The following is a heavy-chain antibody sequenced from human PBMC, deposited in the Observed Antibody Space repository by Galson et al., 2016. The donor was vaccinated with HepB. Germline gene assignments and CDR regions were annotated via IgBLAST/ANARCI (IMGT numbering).Heavy chain of an antibody. V-gene: IGHV1-2*02. CDR3: ARGGEDSSGRRVYFDL. Sequence: SVKVSCKASGYTFTGYYMHWVRQAPGQGLEWMGWIHPNSGGTNYAQKFQGRVTMTRDTSISTAYMELRRRRSDYTAVYYCARGGEDSSGRRVYFDLLGRGTLVTVSS. CDR2: IHPNSGGT. D-gene: IGHD6-19*01. CDR1: GYTFTGYY. J-gene: IGHJ2*01.